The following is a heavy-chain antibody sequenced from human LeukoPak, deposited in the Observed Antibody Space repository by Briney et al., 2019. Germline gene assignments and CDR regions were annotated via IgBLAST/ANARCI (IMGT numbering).Heavy chain of an antibody. D-gene: IGHD1-26*01. V-gene: IGHV1-2*02. Sequence: ASVKVSCKASGYTFTSYGISWVRQAPGQGLEWMGWINPNGGPIYAQKFQGRVTMTRDTSITTAYMEMSGLISDDTAMYFCARGVGSSWLDPWGQGTLVTVSS. CDR2: INPNGGP. J-gene: IGHJ5*02. CDR3: ARGVGSSWLDP. CDR1: GYTFTSYG.